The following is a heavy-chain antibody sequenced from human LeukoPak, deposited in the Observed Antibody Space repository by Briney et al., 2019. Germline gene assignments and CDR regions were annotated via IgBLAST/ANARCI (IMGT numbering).Heavy chain of an antibody. Sequence: PSETLSLTCTVSGGSISSYYWSWIRQPPGKGLEWIGYIYYSGSTNYNPSLKSRVTISADTSKNQFSLKLSSVTAADTAVYYCARDLRYYYGSGSYYNPGYYYYGMDVWGQGTTVTVSS. D-gene: IGHD3-10*01. CDR1: GGSISSYY. CDR2: IYYSGST. J-gene: IGHJ6*02. V-gene: IGHV4-59*01. CDR3: ARDLRYYYGSGSYYNPGYYYYGMDV.